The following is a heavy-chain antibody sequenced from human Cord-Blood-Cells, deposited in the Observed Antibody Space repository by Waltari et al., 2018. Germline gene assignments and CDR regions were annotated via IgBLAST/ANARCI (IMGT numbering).Heavy chain of an antibody. V-gene: IGHV1-18*01. D-gene: IGHD3-3*01. CDR3: AGRRESANYDFWSGYLGWFDP. Sequence: QVQLVQSGAEVKKPGASVKVSCKASGYTFTSYGISWVRQAPGQGLEWMGWISAYNGNTNYAQKLQGRVPMTTDTSTSTACMGLRSLRSDDTAVYYCAGRRESANYDFWSGYLGWFDPWGQGTLVTVSS. CDR1: GYTFTSYG. CDR2: ISAYNGNT. J-gene: IGHJ5*02.